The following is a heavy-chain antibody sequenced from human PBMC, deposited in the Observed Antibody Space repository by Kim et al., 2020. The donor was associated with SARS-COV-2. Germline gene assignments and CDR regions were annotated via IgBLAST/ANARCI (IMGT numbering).Heavy chain of an antibody. J-gene: IGHJ5*02. D-gene: IGHD3-10*01. CDR3: ASKNYYYGSGSHTFDP. V-gene: IGHV4-39*07. Sequence: SLKSRVTISVDTSKNQFSLKLSSVTAADTAVYYCASKNYYYGSGSHTFDPWGQGTLVTVSS.